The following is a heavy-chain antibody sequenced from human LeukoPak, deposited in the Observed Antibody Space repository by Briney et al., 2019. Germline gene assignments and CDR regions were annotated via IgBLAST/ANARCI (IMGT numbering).Heavy chain of an antibody. CDR3: TKDLHYTSYYFDY. V-gene: IGHV3-30*18. Sequence: PGGSLRLSCAASGFTFSTYGMHWVRQAPGKGLEWVALISDDGNDKYYADSVKGRFTISRDNPKNTLYLQMDSLRVEDTAVYYCTKDLHYTSYYFDYWGQGTLVTVSS. CDR2: ISDDGNDK. D-gene: IGHD2-2*02. J-gene: IGHJ4*02. CDR1: GFTFSTYG.